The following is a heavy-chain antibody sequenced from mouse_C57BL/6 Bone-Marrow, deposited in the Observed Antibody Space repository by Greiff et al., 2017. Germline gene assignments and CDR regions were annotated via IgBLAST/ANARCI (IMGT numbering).Heavy chain of an antibody. D-gene: IGHD2-4*01. CDR3: TREIYYDYDPDY. CDR2: IDPEPGGT. J-gene: IGHJ2*01. CDR1: GYTFTDYE. Sequence: QVQLQQSGAELVRPGASVTLSCKASGYTFTDYEMHWVKQTPVHGLEWIGAIDPEPGGTAYNQKFKGKAILTADKSSSTAYMELRSLTSEDSAVYYCTREIYYDYDPDYWGQGTTLTVSS. V-gene: IGHV1-15*01.